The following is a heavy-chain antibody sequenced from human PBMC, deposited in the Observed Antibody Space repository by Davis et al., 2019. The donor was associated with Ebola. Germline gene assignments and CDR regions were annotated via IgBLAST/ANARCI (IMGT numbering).Heavy chain of an antibody. CDR3: AGLGYCSSTSCYYYHGLDV. V-gene: IGHV4-34*01. D-gene: IGHD2-2*01. Sequence: PSETLSLTCAVYGGSFSDYYWSWIRQSPGEGLEWIGEINQRGDTDYNPSLKSRVTLSIDTSKLQFSLRLASVTAADTAVNYCAGLGYCSSTSCYYYHGLDVWGQGTTVTVSS. J-gene: IGHJ6*02. CDR2: INQRGDT. CDR1: GGSFSDYY.